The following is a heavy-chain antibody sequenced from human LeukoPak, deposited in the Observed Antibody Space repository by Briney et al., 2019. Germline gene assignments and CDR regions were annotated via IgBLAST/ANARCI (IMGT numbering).Heavy chain of an antibody. CDR3: AKSPAAVRAYYFDS. J-gene: IGHJ4*02. D-gene: IGHD3-10*01. Sequence: GGSLRLSCAASGFTFDDYALYWVRQAPGKGLEWVSGVSWNSGTIAYTASVKGRFTISRDNARNSIYLQMHSLKSEDTALYYCAKSPAAVRAYYFDSWGQGTLVTVSS. CDR1: GFTFDDYA. V-gene: IGHV3-9*01. CDR2: VSWNSGTI.